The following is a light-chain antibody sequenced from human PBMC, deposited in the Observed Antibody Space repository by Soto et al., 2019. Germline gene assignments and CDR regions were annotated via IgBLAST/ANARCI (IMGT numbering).Light chain of an antibody. Sequence: QSFLTEHASVSGSPGQSITISCIGTPSDVGGYNYVSWYQQHPGKAPKLMIYEVSNRPSGVSDRFSGSKSGNTASLTISGLQAEDEADYYCTSYTSSSTPVFGTGTKVTVL. CDR2: EVS. CDR3: TSYTSSSTPV. CDR1: PSDVGGYNY. J-gene: IGLJ1*01. V-gene: IGLV2-14*01.